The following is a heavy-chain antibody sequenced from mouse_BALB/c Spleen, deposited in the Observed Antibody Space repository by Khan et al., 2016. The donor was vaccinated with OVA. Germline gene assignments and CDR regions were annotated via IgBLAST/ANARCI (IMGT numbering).Heavy chain of an antibody. J-gene: IGHJ2*01. CDR3: AIDGRYGPTGSY. V-gene: IGHV7-3*02. CDR1: GFTFTDYY. CDR2: IRNKANGYTT. Sequence: EVELVESGGGLVQPGGSLRLSCATSGFTFTDYYMSWVRQPPGKALEWLGFIRNKANGYTTEYSASVRGRFTISRDNSQSILYLQMNTLRAEDRATYYCAIDGRYGPTGSYWGQGTTLTVSS. D-gene: IGHD1-1*01.